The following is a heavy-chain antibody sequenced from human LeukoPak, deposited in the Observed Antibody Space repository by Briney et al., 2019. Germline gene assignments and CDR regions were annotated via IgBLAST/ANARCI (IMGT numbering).Heavy chain of an antibody. CDR2: IYTSGRT. J-gene: IGHJ6*02. D-gene: IGHD1-1*01. CDR3: ARVSRLYYYYGMDV. Sequence: SETLSLTCTVSGGSISSYYRSWIRQPAGKGLEWIGRIYTSGRTNYNPSLKSRVTMSVHTSKSQFSLKLSSVTTADTTVYYCARVSRLYYYYGMDVWGQGTTVTVSS. V-gene: IGHV4-4*07. CDR1: GGSISSYY.